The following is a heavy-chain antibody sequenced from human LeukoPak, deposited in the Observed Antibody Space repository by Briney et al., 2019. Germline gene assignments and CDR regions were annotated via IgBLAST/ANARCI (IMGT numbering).Heavy chain of an antibody. CDR3: ARAHYYDSSGLDF. J-gene: IGHJ4*02. Sequence: GGSLRLSCAASGFTFSSYEMNWVRQAPGKGLEWVSYISSSGSTIYYADSLKGRFTVSRDNAKYSLYLQMNSLRAEDTAVYYCARAHYYDSSGLDFWGQGTLVTVSS. CDR1: GFTFSSYE. D-gene: IGHD3-22*01. V-gene: IGHV3-48*03. CDR2: ISSSGSTI.